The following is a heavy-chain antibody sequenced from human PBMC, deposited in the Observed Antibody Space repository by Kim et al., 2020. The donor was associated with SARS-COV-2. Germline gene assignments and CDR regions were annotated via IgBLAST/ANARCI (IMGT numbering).Heavy chain of an antibody. CDR3: AKDWDWNYSSSSWFDP. D-gene: IGHD1-7*01. V-gene: IGHV3-23*01. Sequence: GGSLRLSCAASGFTFSSYAMSWVRQAPGKGLEWVSAISGSGGSTYYADSVKGRFTISRDNSKNTLYLQMNSLRAEDTAVYYCAKDWDWNYSSSSWFDPWGQGTLVTVSS. J-gene: IGHJ5*02. CDR1: GFTFSSYA. CDR2: ISGSGGST.